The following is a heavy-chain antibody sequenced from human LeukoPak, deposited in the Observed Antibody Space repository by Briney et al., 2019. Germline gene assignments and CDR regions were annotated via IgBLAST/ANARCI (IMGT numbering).Heavy chain of an antibody. J-gene: IGHJ2*01. CDR1: GGSFSSYS. CDR2: IIEKGNA. CDR3: ALGYYPTRWYFDL. Sequence: PSETLSLTCALYGGSFSSYSWSWTWIRQTPEKGLEWIGEIIEKGNANYNPSLKSRVTIDLDTSKNQFSLKLTSMTAADTAMYYCALGYYPTRWYFDLWGRGTLVTVSS. V-gene: IGHV4-34*12. D-gene: IGHD2-21*01.